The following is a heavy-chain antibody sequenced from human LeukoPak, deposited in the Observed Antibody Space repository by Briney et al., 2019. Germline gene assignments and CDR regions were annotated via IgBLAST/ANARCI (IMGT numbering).Heavy chain of an antibody. D-gene: IGHD3-10*01. CDR3: ARPGSLDAFDIWGQGSRLALDAFDI. CDR1: GGSISSSTYY. J-gene: IGHJ3*02. V-gene: IGHV4-39*01. Sequence: KSSETLSLTCTVSGGSISSSTYYWGWIRQPPGKGLEWIGSIYYTGSTYYNPSLKSRVTISVDTSKNQFSLKLSSVTAADTAVYYCARPGSLDAFDIWGQGSRLALDAFDIWGQGTMVTVSS. CDR2: IYYTGST.